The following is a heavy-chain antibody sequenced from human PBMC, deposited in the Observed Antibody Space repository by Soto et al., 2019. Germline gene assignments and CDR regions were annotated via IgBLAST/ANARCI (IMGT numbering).Heavy chain of an antibody. J-gene: IGHJ4*02. CDR1: GYSLTEIS. Sequence: ASVKVSCKVSGYSLTEISMHWVRQAPGKGLEWMGWIDPEDDETIYAQKFQGRVTMTTDTSTSTAYMELRSLRSDDTAVYYCARVPTRLGIAGDDYWSQGTLVTVSS. CDR2: IDPEDDET. D-gene: IGHD1-26*01. CDR3: ARVPTRLGIAGDDY. V-gene: IGHV1-24*01.